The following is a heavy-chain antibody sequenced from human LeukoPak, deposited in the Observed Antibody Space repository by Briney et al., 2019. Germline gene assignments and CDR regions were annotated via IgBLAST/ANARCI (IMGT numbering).Heavy chain of an antibody. J-gene: IGHJ6*02. CDR3: AREADYYDSSGRSYYYYGMDV. D-gene: IGHD3-22*01. CDR1: GFTFSSYW. CDR2: IEQDGSEK. V-gene: IGHV3-7*03. Sequence: GGSLRLSCAASGFTFSSYWMSWVRQAPGKGLEWVANIEQDGSEKYYVDSVKGRFTISRDNAKNSLYLQMNSLRAEDTAVYYCAREADYYDSSGRSYYYYGMDVWGQGTTVTVSS.